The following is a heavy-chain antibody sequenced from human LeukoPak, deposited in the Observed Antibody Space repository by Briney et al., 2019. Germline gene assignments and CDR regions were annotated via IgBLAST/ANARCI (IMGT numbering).Heavy chain of an antibody. V-gene: IGHV4-34*01. Sequence: SETLSLTCAVYGGSFSGYYWSWVRQPPGKGLEWIGEINHSGSTNYNPSLKSRVTISVDTSKNHFSLKLSSVTAADTDVYYFARAVCGTEGYCSGGSCYVYWYFDLWGRGTLVTVSS. D-gene: IGHD2-15*01. CDR3: ARAVCGTEGYCSGGSCYVYWYFDL. J-gene: IGHJ2*01. CDR2: INHSGST. CDR1: GGSFSGYY.